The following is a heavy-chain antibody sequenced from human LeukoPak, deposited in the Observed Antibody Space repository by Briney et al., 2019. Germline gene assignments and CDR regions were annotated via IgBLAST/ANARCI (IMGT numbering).Heavy chain of an antibody. CDR1: GFTFSSYW. J-gene: IGHJ4*02. CDR2: IKQDGSEK. V-gene: IGHV3-7*03. CDR3: AKSGYSYPKGFDY. D-gene: IGHD5-18*01. Sequence: GGSLRLSCAASGFTFSSYWMSWVRQAPGKGLEWVANIKQDGSEKNYVDSVKGRFTISRDNAKNTVYLQMNSLRAEDTAVYYCAKSGYSYPKGFDYWGQGTLVTVSS.